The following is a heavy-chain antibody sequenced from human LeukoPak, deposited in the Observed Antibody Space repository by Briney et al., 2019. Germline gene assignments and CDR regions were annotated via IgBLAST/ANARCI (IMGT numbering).Heavy chain of an antibody. V-gene: IGHV3-33*08. CDR2: IWYDGSNK. CDR1: GLTFRNYG. D-gene: IGHD1-26*01. CDR3: ARDWSGGAFDI. J-gene: IGHJ3*02. Sequence: GGSLRLSCAASGLTFRNYGMHWVRQAPGKGLEWVAVIWYDGSNKYYADSVKGRFTISRDNSKNTLYLQMNSLRAEDTAVYYCARDWSGGAFDIWGQGTMVTVSS.